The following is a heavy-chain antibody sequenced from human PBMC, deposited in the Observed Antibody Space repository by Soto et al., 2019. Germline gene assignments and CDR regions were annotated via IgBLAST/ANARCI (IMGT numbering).Heavy chain of an antibody. Sequence: GGSLRLSCVASGIIFDDYTMHWVRQAPGKGLEWVSSISWNSAGVYSADSVKGRFTISRDNAKNSLYLQMNSLRAEDTALYYCAKDIGAETTVTFDHWGQGTLVTVSS. CDR2: ISWNSAGV. V-gene: IGHV3-9*01. CDR1: GIIFDDYT. J-gene: IGHJ4*02. CDR3: AKDIGAETTVTFDH. D-gene: IGHD4-17*01.